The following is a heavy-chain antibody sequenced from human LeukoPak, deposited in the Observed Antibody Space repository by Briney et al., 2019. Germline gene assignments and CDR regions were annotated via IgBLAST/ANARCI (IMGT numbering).Heavy chain of an antibody. CDR3: ARGWVRGVRAESSDAFDI. CDR1: GYTFTSYY. CDR2: INPSGGST. V-gene: IGHV1-46*01. D-gene: IGHD3-10*01. Sequence: ASVKVSCKASGYTFTSYYMHWVRQAPGQGLEWMGIINPSGGSTSYAQKFRGRVTMTRDTSTSTVYMELSSLRSDDTAVYYCARGWVRGVRAESSDAFDIWGQGTMVTVSS. J-gene: IGHJ3*02.